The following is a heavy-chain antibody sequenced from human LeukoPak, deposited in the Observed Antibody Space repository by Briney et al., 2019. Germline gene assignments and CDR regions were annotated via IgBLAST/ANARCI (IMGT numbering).Heavy chain of an antibody. Sequence: SETLSLTCTVSGGSISSYYWSWVRQPPGKGLEWIGYIYYSGGTNYNLSLKSRVTRSVDTSKNQFSMKRSSVTAADTVVYNCAGGQRWLKFRYLFDYWGQGTLVTVSS. CDR1: GGSISSYY. CDR2: IYYSGGT. V-gene: IGHV4-59*01. CDR3: AGGQRWLKFRYLFDY. D-gene: IGHD5-24*01. J-gene: IGHJ4*02.